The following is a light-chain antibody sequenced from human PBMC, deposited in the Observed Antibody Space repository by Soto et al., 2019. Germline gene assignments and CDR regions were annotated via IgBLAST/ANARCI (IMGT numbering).Light chain of an antibody. J-gene: IGKJ1*01. CDR3: HLSQSWPRQ. CDR1: PYINTR. V-gene: IGKV3-11*01. Sequence: IVLTQSPATLSSFPADKVTLSGRSSPYINTRLAWYQNSHGQAPRLLLYHTSIRAASIPARLSASATATAFTLIICDVKHADFAVSYCHLSQSWPRQFGQGTKADIK. CDR2: HTS.